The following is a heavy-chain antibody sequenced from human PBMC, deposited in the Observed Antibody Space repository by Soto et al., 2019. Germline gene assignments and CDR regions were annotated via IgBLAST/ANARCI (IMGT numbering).Heavy chain of an antibody. V-gene: IGHV1-69*12. CDR2: IVPIVDTS. Sequence: QVQLVQSGAEVRQPASSVKVSCKTSGGTFSSYAISWVRQAPGQGLEWMGGIVPIVDTSTYAQKFQGRVTITADESMSTVYMALSSLISYDTAVYYCVSVVAIPGYPDNWGQGTLVTVSS. D-gene: IGHD5-12*01. CDR1: GGTFSSYA. J-gene: IGHJ4*02. CDR3: VSVVAIPGYPDN.